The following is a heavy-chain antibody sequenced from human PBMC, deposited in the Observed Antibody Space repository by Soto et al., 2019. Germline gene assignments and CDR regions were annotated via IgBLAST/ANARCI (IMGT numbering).Heavy chain of an antibody. CDR1: GGSISSSSYF. D-gene: IGHD2-15*01. CDR3: ARIVACNCGSCKFDP. CDR2: INYRGTT. J-gene: IGHJ5*02. V-gene: IGHV4-39*01. Sequence: QLQLQESGPGLVTPSETLSLTCTVSGGSISSSSYFWAWVRQSPAKGLEWIGSINYRGTTFYNASLRSRVTISIDTSKNQFSLTLKSVTAPDTALYYWARIVACNCGSCKFDPWGQGTLVTVSS.